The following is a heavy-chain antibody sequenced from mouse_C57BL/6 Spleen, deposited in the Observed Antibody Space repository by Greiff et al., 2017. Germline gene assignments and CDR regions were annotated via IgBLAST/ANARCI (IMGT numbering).Heavy chain of an antibody. D-gene: IGHD3-2*02. J-gene: IGHJ4*01. CDR3: AREGAQATYYAMDY. CDR2: INYDGSST. CDR1: GFTFSDYY. Sequence: EVMLVESEGGLVQPGSSMKLSCTASGFTFSDYYMAWVRQVPEKGLEWVANINYDGSSTYYLDSLKSRFIISRDNAKNILYLQMSSLKSEDTATYYCAREGAQATYYAMDYWGQGTSVTVSS. V-gene: IGHV5-16*01.